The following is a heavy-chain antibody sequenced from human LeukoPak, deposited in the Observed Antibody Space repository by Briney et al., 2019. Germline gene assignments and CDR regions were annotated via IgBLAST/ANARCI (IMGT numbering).Heavy chain of an antibody. J-gene: IGHJ4*02. V-gene: IGHV1-2*02. D-gene: IGHD2-15*01. CDR2: INPNSGGT. CDR3: ARGYCSGGSCYSGLSDY. Sequence: ASVKVSCKASGYPFTGYYMHWVRQAPGQERECMGWINPNSGGTNYEQKFQGRVTMTRDTSISTAYMELSRLRSDDTAVYYCARGYCSGGSCYSGLSDYWGQGTLVTVSS. CDR1: GYPFTGYY.